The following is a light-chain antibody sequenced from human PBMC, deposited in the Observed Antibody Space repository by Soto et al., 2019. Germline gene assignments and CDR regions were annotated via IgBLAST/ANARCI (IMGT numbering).Light chain of an antibody. CDR2: KAS. CDR1: QSISSW. Sequence: DIQMTQSPSTLSASVGDRVTITCRASQSISSWLAWYQQKPGKAPKLLIYKASSLESGGPSRFSGGGSVTEFTLTISSLQPHDFATYYCQQYNTPPWTFGQGTKVEIK. J-gene: IGKJ1*01. V-gene: IGKV1-5*03. CDR3: QQYNTPPWT.